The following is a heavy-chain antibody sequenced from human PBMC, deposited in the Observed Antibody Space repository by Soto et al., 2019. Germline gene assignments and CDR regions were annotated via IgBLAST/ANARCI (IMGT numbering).Heavy chain of an antibody. CDR2: IFYSGST. Sequence: SETLSLTCTVSGGSIRSYYWTWIRQPPGKGLEWLGYIFYSGSTFYNPSLKSRVTISIHTSKSQFSLQLTSVTAADTAVYYCARGAAATAMVDSWGQGTLVTVSS. V-gene: IGHV4-59*01. CDR3: ARGAAATAMVDS. CDR1: GGSIRSYY. J-gene: IGHJ4*02. D-gene: IGHD5-18*01.